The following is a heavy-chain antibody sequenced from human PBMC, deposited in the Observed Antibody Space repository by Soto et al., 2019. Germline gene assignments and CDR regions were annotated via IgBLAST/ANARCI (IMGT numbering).Heavy chain of an antibody. CDR2: INPNSGGT. D-gene: IGHD4-4*01. CDR3: ARGPTEPNTPYYYYGMDV. CDR1: GYTFTGYY. J-gene: IGHJ6*02. Sequence: QVQLVQSGAEVKKPGASVKVSCKASGYTFTGYYMHWVRQAPGQGLEWMGWINPNSGGTNYAQKFQGWVTMTRDTSISTAYMELSRLRSDDTAVYYCARGPTEPNTPYYYYGMDVWGQGTTVTVSS. V-gene: IGHV1-2*04.